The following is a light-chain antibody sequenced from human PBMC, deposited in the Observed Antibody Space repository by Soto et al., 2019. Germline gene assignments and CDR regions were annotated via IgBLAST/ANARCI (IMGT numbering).Light chain of an antibody. J-gene: IGLJ1*01. Sequence: VLTQPPSASGTPGQRGTISCSGSSXNIGSNTVNWYQQLPGTAPKLLIYSNNQRPSGVPDRFSGSKSGTSASLAISGLQSEDEADYYCAAWDDSLNGYVFGTGTKVTVL. CDR2: SNN. CDR3: AAWDDSLNGYV. V-gene: IGLV1-44*01. CDR1: SXNIGSNT.